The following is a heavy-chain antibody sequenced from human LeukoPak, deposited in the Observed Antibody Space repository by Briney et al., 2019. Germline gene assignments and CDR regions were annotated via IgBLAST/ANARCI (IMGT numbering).Heavy chain of an antibody. V-gene: IGHV4-59*01. CDR2: IYYSGST. D-gene: IGHD1-26*01. CDR3: ARAYSGSYLGDAFDI. CDR1: GGSISSYY. Sequence: SETLSLTCTVSGGSISSYYWSWIRQPPRKGLAWIGYIYYSGSTNYNPSLKSRVTISVDTSKNQFSLKLSSVTAADTAVYYCARAYSGSYLGDAFDIWGQGTMVTVSS. J-gene: IGHJ3*02.